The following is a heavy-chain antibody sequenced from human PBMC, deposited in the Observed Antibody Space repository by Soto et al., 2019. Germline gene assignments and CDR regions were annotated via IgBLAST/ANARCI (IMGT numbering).Heavy chain of an antibody. J-gene: IGHJ3*01. Sequence: QVQLQESGPGLVKPSETVSLICTVSGDSISGYYWSWIRQPAGKGLEWIGRIYSSGNANYNPSLKSRVSMSVDMSKNQFSLKVTSVTAADRAMYYCARGDVFDLWGQGTKVTVSS. CDR3: ARGDVFDL. CDR2: IYSSGNA. V-gene: IGHV4-4*07. CDR1: GDSISGYY.